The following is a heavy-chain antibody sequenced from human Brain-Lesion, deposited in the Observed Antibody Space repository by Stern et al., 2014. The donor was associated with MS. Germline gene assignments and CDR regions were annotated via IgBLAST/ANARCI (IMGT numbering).Heavy chain of an antibody. CDR2: IFYTGST. Sequence: VQLVESGPGLVKPSETLSLTCTVSGGSIGRSSYYWGWIRQPPGKGLEWIGNIFYTGSTFYDPSLKSRVPIPGDPPNTLFPLSLTSGTAADTAVYYCARGAGVFDSWGQGTLVTVSP. D-gene: IGHD6-19*01. CDR3: ARGAGVFDS. CDR1: GGSIGRSSYY. J-gene: IGHJ4*02. V-gene: IGHV4-39*02.